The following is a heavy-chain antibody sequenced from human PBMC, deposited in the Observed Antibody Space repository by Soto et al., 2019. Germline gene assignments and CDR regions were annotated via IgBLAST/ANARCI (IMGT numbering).Heavy chain of an antibody. CDR1: GGSFSGYY. V-gene: IGHV4-34*01. Sequence: QVQLQQWGAGLLKPSETLSLTCAVYGGSFSGYYWSWIRQPPGKGLEWIGEINHSGSTNYNPSLKSRVTISVDTSKNQFSLKLSSVTAADTAVYYCARLERRNFDYWGQGTLVTVSS. CDR2: INHSGST. CDR3: ARLERRNFDY. D-gene: IGHD1-1*01. J-gene: IGHJ4*02.